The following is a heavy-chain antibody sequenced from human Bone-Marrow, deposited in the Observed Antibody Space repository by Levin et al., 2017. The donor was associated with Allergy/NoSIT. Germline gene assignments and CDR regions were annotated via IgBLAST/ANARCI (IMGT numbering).Heavy chain of an antibody. CDR1: GGSISSGDYY. CDR3: ARVDYYGSGSYYRSDY. CDR2: IYYSGST. D-gene: IGHD3-10*01. J-gene: IGHJ4*02. V-gene: IGHV4-30-4*01. Sequence: SQTLSLTCTVSGGSISSGDYYWSWIRQPPGKGLEWIGYIYYSGSTYYNPSLKSRVTISVDTSKNQFSLKLSSVTAADTAVYYCARVDYYGSGSYYRSDYWGQGTLVTVSS.